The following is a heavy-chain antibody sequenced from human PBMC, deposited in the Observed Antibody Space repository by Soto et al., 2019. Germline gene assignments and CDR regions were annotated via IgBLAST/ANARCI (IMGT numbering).Heavy chain of an antibody. CDR1: GYTFTGSY. CDR2: INPKSGGT. D-gene: IGHD1-26*01. J-gene: IGHJ6*02. CDR3: ARDRTQLYSGSSGCYYGMDV. V-gene: IGHV1-2*04. Sequence: ASVKGSCKASGYTFTGSYVHWVRQAPGQGLEWMGWINPKSGGTNYAQTFQGWVNMTRDTSISTVYLDLSRLRSDDTAVYYCARDRTQLYSGSSGCYYGMDVWGQGTTVTVSS.